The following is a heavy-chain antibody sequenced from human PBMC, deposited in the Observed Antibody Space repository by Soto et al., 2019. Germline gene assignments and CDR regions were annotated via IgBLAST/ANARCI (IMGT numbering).Heavy chain of an antibody. CDR3: ARERKLPGGGGMDV. CDR1: GYTFTGYY. Sequence: QVQLVQSGAEVKKPGASVKVSCKASGYTFTGYYMHWVRQAPGQGLEWMGWINPNSGGTNYAQKFQGWVTMTRDTSLSPDYMGVSGLRTDDTAVYYWARERKLPGGGGMDVWGQGTTVTVSS. D-gene: IGHD2-15*01. J-gene: IGHJ6*02. CDR2: INPNSGGT. V-gene: IGHV1-2*04.